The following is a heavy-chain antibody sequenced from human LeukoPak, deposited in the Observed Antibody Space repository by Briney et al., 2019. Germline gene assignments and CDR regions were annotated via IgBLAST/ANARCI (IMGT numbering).Heavy chain of an antibody. CDR1: GFTFSSYS. CDR3: ARDRRVDGMDV. Sequence: GGSLRLSCAASGFTFSSYSMNWVRQAPGKGLEWVSYISSSSSTIYYADSVKGRFTISRDNAENSLYLQMNSLRAEDTAVYYCARDRRVDGMDVWGQGTTVIVSS. D-gene: IGHD1-26*01. CDR2: ISSSSSTI. J-gene: IGHJ6*02. V-gene: IGHV3-48*01.